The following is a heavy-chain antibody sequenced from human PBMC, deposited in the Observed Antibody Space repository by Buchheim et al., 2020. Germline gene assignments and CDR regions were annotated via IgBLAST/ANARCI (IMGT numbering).Heavy chain of an antibody. D-gene: IGHD2-2*01. CDR3: ARHAPHQGYCSNTSCYRLYYYYYYGMDV. CDR2: IYPGDSDT. Sequence: EVQLVQSGAEVKKPGESLKISCKGSGYSFTSYWIGWVRQMPGKGLEWMGIIYPGDSDTRYSPSFQGQVTISADKSISTAYLQWSSLKASDTAMYYCARHAPHQGYCSNTSCYRLYYYYYYGMDVWGQGTT. CDR1: GYSFTSYW. J-gene: IGHJ6*02. V-gene: IGHV5-51*01.